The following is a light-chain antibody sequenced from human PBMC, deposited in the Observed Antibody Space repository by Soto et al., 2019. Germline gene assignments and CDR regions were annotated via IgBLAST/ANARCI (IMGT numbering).Light chain of an antibody. V-gene: IGKV1-39*01. Sequence: DIQMTQSPSTLSGSVGDRVTITCRASQTIISWLAWYQQKPGKAPKLLIYAASSLQSGVPSRFSGSGSGTDFTLTISSLQPEDFATYYCQQSYSTLITFGQGTRLEIK. CDR3: QQSYSTLIT. CDR2: AAS. J-gene: IGKJ5*01. CDR1: QTIISW.